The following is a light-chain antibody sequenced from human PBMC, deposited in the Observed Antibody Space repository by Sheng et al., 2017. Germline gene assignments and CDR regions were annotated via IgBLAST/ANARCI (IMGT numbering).Light chain of an antibody. CDR2: QDN. CDR1: KLGDKY. V-gene: IGLV3-1*01. J-gene: IGLJ2*01. Sequence: SYELTQPPSLSVSPGQTASITCSGEKLGDKYACWYQQRPGQSPLLVIYQDNKRPSGIPERFSGSNSGNTATLTISGTQAMDEADYYCQAWDSSTVIFGGGTKLTVL. CDR3: QAWDSSTVI.